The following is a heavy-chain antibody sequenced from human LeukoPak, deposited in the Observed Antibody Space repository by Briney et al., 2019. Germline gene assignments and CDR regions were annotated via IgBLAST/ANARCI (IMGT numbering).Heavy chain of an antibody. Sequence: PSETLSLTCTVSGGSISSYYWSWIRQPPGKGLEWIGYIYYSGSINYNPSLKSRVTISVDTSKNQFSLKLSSVTAADTAVYYCARAIRILEGMDVWGQGTTVTVSS. J-gene: IGHJ6*02. D-gene: IGHD3-9*01. CDR2: IYYSGSI. V-gene: IGHV4-59*01. CDR3: ARAIRILEGMDV. CDR1: GGSISSYY.